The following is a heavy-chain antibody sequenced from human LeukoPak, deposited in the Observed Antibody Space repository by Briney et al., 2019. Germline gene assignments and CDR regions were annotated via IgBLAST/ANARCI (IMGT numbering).Heavy chain of an antibody. D-gene: IGHD1-26*01. J-gene: IGHJ4*02. Sequence: ASVKVSCKASGYTFTGYYMHWVRQAPGQGLEWMGWINPNSGGTNYAQKFQGRVTMTGDTSISTAYMELSRLRSDDTAVYYCASQWELLSYFDYWGQGTLVTVSS. CDR1: GYTFTGYY. CDR2: INPNSGGT. V-gene: IGHV1-2*02. CDR3: ASQWELLSYFDY.